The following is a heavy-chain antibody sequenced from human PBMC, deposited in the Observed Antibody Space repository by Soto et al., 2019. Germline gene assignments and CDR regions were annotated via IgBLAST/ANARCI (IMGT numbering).Heavy chain of an antibody. J-gene: IGHJ4*02. CDR1: GGSISSGDYY. V-gene: IGHV4-30-4*01. CDR2: IYYSGST. Sequence: SETLSLTCTVSGGSISSGDYYWSWIRQPPGKGLEWIGYIYYSGSTYYNPSLKSRVTISVDTSKNQFSLKLSSVTAAVTALYYCASLVRIVGATPPDYWGQGTLVPVSS. D-gene: IGHD1-26*01. CDR3: ASLVRIVGATPPDY.